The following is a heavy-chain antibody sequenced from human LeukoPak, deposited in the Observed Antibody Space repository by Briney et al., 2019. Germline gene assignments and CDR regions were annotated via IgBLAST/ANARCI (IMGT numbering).Heavy chain of an antibody. Sequence: GGSLRLSCAASGFTFSSYGMGWVRQAPGKGLEWVSAISGSGGSTYYADSVKGRFTISRDNSKNTLYLQMNSLRAEDTAVYYCAKSIYYYYYMDVWGKGTTVTISS. D-gene: IGHD2/OR15-2a*01. CDR2: ISGSGGST. J-gene: IGHJ6*03. CDR1: GFTFSSYG. CDR3: AKSIYYYYYMDV. V-gene: IGHV3-23*01.